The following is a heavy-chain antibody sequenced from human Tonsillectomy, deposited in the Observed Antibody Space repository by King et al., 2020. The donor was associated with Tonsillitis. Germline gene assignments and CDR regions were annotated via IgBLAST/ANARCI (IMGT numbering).Heavy chain of an antibody. CDR2: IDYSGST. Sequence: QLQESGPGLVKPSETLSLTCTVSGGSIGSYYWSGIRQPPGKGLEWIGYIDYSGSTNYNPSLKSRVTISVDTSKNQFSLKLSSVTAADTAVYYCARDRGTSAWYNTFDYWGQGTLVTVSS. D-gene: IGHD6-19*01. CDR1: GGSIGSYY. V-gene: IGHV4-59*01. J-gene: IGHJ4*02. CDR3: ARDRGTSAWYNTFDY.